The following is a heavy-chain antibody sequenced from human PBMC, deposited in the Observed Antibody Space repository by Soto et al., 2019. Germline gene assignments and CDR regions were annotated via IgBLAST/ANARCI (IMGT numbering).Heavy chain of an antibody. CDR1: GYTFTSYD. CDR2: MNPNSGNT. D-gene: IGHD2-2*01. J-gene: IGHJ6*03. V-gene: IGHV1-8*01. Sequence: GASVKVSCKASGYTFTSYDINWVRQATGQGLGWMGWMNPNSGNTGYAQKFQGRVTMTRNTSISTAYMELSSLRSEDTAVYYCARGGDCSSTSCYLGYYYYYMDVWGKGTTVTVSS. CDR3: ARGGDCSSTSCYLGYYYYYMDV.